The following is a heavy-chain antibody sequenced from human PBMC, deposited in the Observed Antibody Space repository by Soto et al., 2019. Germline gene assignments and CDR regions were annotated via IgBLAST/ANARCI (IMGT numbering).Heavy chain of an antibody. CDR1: GFTFSSYL. CDR2: INGDGSST. CDR3: ARVYCSGGSCYSVAF. Sequence: GGSLRLSCAASGFTFSSYLMHWVRQAPGKGLVWVSRINGDGSSTTYSDSVKGRFTISRDNAKNTLYLQMNSLRADDTAVYYCARVYCSGGSCYSVAFWGQGAVVTVSS. D-gene: IGHD2-15*01. V-gene: IGHV3-74*01. J-gene: IGHJ4*02.